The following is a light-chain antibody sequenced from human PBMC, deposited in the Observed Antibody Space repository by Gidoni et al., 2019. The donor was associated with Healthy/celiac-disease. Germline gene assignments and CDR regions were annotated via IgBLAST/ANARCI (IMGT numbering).Light chain of an antibody. Sequence: DLQITPSPSTLSASVGDRVPITCRARQSISSWLAWYQQKREKAPMLRFYKSSSLDRGVPSRFGCRGAGTEFTLIISCLQPDDFATYYCQQYSSLLTFGQGTKVEIK. J-gene: IGKJ1*01. CDR3: QQYSSLLT. CDR1: QSISSW. V-gene: IGKV1-5*03. CDR2: KSS.